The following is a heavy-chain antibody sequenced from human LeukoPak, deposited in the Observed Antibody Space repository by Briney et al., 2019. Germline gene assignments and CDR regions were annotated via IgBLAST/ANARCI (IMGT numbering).Heavy chain of an antibody. CDR2: ISTSSSYI. Sequence: GGSLRLSCGASGFTFSGYSMNWVRQAPGKGLEWVSSISTSSSYIYYADSVKGRFTISRDNAKKSLYLQMNSLRAEDTAVYYCARDNSVRDEAWWFNPWGQGTLVTVSS. V-gene: IGHV3-21*04. CDR1: GFTFSGYS. J-gene: IGHJ5*02. CDR3: ARDNSVRDEAWWFNP. D-gene: IGHD5-24*01.